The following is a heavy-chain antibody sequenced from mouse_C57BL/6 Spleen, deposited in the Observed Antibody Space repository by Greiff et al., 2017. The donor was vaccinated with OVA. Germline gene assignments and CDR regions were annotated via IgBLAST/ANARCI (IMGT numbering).Heavy chain of an antibody. CDR2: IYPGDGDT. CDR1: GYAFSSSW. J-gene: IGHJ2*01. D-gene: IGHD1-1*01. V-gene: IGHV1-82*01. Sequence: QVQLKQSGPELVKPGASVKISCKASGYAFSSSWMNWVKQRPGKGLEWIGRIYPGDGDTNYNGKFKGKATLTADKSSSTAYMQLSSLTSEDSAVYFCARDDTTVVATGDYWGQGTTLTVSS. CDR3: ARDDTTVVATGDY.